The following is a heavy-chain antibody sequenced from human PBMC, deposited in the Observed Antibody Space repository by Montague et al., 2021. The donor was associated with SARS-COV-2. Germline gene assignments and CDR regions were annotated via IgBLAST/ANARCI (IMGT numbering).Heavy chain of an antibody. CDR2: ISYSCST. D-gene: IGHD4-23*01. J-gene: IGHJ4*02. CDR3: ANGSRGYGGDFDF. CDR1: GDSINSNY. V-gene: IGHV4-59*01. Sequence: SETLSLTCSVSGDSINSNYWSWVRQPPGKGLELVGYISYSCSTYNPSLHSRATMSLATSQNHFSLILISVTAAAAAVYSSANGSRGYGGDFDFWGQGTLVTVSS.